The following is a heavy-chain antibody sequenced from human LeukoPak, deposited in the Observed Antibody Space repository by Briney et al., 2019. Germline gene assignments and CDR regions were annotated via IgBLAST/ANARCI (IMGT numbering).Heavy chain of an antibody. J-gene: IGHJ4*02. CDR1: GFTFSSYG. V-gene: IGHV3-30*18. Sequence: GGSLRLSCAASGFTFSSYGMHWVRQAPGKGLEWVAVISYDGSNKYYADSVKGRFTISRDNSKNTLYLQMNSLRAEDTAVHYCAKDVDPFGSGSYVEGFDYWGQGTLVTVSS. CDR2: ISYDGSNK. CDR3: AKDVDPFGSGSYVEGFDY. D-gene: IGHD3-10*01.